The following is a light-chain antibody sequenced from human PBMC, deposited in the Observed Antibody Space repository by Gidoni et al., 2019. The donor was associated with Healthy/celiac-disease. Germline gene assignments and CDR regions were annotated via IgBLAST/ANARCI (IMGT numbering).Light chain of an antibody. J-gene: IGKJ1*01. V-gene: IGKV3-20*01. CDR1: QSVSSSY. CDR2: GAS. CDR3: QQYGSSPWT. Sequence: IVLTQPPGTLSLSPGERAPLSCRASQSVSSSYLAWYQQKPGQAPRLLIYGASSRATGIPDRFSGSGSGTDFTLTISRLEPEDFAVYYCQQYGSSPWTFGQGTKVEIK.